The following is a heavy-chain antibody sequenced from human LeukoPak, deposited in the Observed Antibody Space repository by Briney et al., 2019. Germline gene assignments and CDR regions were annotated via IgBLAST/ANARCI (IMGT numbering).Heavy chain of an antibody. D-gene: IGHD3-9*01. CDR3: ARRARRTNDWDFDY. CDR1: GYSFTNNW. J-gene: IGHJ4*02. CDR2: IYPSDSDT. V-gene: IGHV5-51*01. Sequence: GESLKISCKGSGYSFTNNWIVWVRQMPEKGLEWMGIIYPSDSDTKYSPSFQGQVTISADKSISTAYLQWNSLKASDTAIYYCARRARRTNDWDFDYWGQGTLVTVSS.